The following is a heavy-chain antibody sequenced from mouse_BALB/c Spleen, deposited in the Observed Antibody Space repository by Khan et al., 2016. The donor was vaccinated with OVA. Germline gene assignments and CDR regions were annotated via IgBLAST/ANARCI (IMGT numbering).Heavy chain of an antibody. V-gene: IGHV5-6*01. Sequence: EVQVVESGGDLVKTGGSLKLSCAASGFTFSTYGMSWVRQTPDKRLEWVATINTGGHYTYYIDKVKGRFTISRDNAENILYLQMTSLRSEDTAMYYCARLAYYDNSEAFAYWGQGTLVTVSA. CDR3: ARLAYYDNSEAFAY. J-gene: IGHJ3*01. CDR2: INTGGHYT. CDR1: GFTFSTYG. D-gene: IGHD1-1*01.